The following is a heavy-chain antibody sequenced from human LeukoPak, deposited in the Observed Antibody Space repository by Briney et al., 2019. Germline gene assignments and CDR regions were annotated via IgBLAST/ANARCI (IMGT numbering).Heavy chain of an antibody. Sequence: ASVKVSCKASGYTFTSYGISRVRQAPGQGLEWMGWISAYNGNTNYAQKLQGRVTMTTDTSTSTAYMELSSLRSDDTAVYYSARGGNDYDYYYYMDVWGKGTTVTVSS. V-gene: IGHV1-18*01. J-gene: IGHJ6*03. CDR1: GYTFTSYG. CDR2: ISAYNGNT. D-gene: IGHD1-1*01. CDR3: ARGGNDYDYYYYMDV.